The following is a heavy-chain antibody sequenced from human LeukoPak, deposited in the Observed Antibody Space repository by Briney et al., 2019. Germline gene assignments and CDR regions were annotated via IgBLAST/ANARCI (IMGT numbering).Heavy chain of an antibody. CDR3: ARVRGGGYSYGFAY. V-gene: IGHV1-8*01. J-gene: IGHJ4*02. D-gene: IGHD5-18*01. Sequence: ASVKVSCKASGYTFTSYDINWVRQATGQGLEWMGWMNPNSGNTVYAQKFQGRVTMTRNTSISTAYMELSSLRSADTAVYYCARVRGGGYSYGFAYWGQGTLVTVSS. CDR2: MNPNSGNT. CDR1: GYTFTSYD.